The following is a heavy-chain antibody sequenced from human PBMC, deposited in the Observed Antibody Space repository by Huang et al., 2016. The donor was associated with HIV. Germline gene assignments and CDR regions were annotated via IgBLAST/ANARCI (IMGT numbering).Heavy chain of an antibody. CDR2: IRLDGTFQ. D-gene: IGHD3-10*01. V-gene: IGHV3-30*02. CDR1: GFPFSDYA. Sequence: QVHLVESGGGEVQPGGSLSLSCAASGFPFSDYAMHWVRQGPGKGVGWVALIRLDGTFQYYSDSVKGRFTISRDTSNNMVYLHMSSLRSDDTAVYYCVKAGGGALWFGELSAYLDYWGQGTPVTVSS. CDR3: VKAGGGALWFGELSAYLDY. J-gene: IGHJ4*02.